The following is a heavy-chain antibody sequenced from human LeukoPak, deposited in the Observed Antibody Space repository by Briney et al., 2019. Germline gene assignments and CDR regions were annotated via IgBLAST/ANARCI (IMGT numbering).Heavy chain of an antibody. CDR2: ISAYNGNT. D-gene: IGHD3-10*01. V-gene: IGHV1-18*04. CDR3: ARDLAGSGSYYGELGDY. CDR1: GYTFTGYY. Sequence: ASVKVSCKASGYTFTGYYMHWVRQAPGQGLEWMGWISAYNGNTNYAQKLQGRVTMTTDTSTSTAYMELRSLRSDDTAVYYCARDLAGSGSYYGELGDYWGRGTLATVSS. J-gene: IGHJ4*02.